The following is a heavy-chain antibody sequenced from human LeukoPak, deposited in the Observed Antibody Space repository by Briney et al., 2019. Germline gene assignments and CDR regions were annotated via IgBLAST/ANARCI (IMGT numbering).Heavy chain of an antibody. D-gene: IGHD6-19*01. Sequence: SELLSLTCTVSGGSVSNYYWSWIRQPPGKGLEWIGYIYYSGSTNYNPSLKSRVTISVDTSKNQFSLKLSSVTAADTAVYYCARHYGGRSGWYYYWGQGTSVTCSS. CDR2: IYYSGST. J-gene: IGHJ4*02. CDR1: GGSVSNYY. V-gene: IGHV4-59*08. CDR3: ARHYGGRSGWYYY.